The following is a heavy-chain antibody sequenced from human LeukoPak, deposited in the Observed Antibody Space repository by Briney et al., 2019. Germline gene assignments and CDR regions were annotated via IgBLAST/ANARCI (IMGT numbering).Heavy chain of an antibody. CDR2: IKQDGSEK. D-gene: IGHD6-19*01. V-gene: IGHV3-7*01. CDR1: GFTFSSYG. J-gene: IGHJ4*02. Sequence: GGTLRLSCAASGFTFSSYGMSWVRQAPGKGLEWVANIKQDGSEKYYVDSVKGRFTISRDNAKNSLYLQMNSLRAEDTAVYYCAREAACSSEFDYWGQGTLVTVSS. CDR3: AREAACSSEFDY.